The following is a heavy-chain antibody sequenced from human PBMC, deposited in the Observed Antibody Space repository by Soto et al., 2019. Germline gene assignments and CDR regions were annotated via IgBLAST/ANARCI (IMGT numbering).Heavy chain of an antibody. CDR2: IIPIFGTA. V-gene: IGHV1-69*01. CDR3: ATYYDILTGYSPGGMDV. CDR1: GGTFSSYA. Sequence: QVQLVQSVAEVKKPGSSVKVSCKASGGTFSSYAISWVRQAPGQGLEWMGGIIPIFGTANYAQKFQGRVTITADESTSTAYMELSSLRSEDTAVYYCATYYDILTGYSPGGMDVWGQGTTVTVSS. D-gene: IGHD3-9*01. J-gene: IGHJ6*02.